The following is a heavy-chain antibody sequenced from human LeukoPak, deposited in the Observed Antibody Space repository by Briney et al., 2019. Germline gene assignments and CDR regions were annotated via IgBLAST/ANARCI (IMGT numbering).Heavy chain of an antibody. J-gene: IGHJ3*02. CDR2: ISSSSSTK. Sequence: GGSLRLSCAASGFTFSSYSMNWVRQAPGKGLEWVAYISSSSSTKYYADSVKGRFTISRDNAKNSLYLRMNSLRAEDTAVYYCACIPVGVVINDAFDIWGQGTMVTVSS. CDR1: GFTFSSYS. V-gene: IGHV3-48*01. CDR3: ACIPVGVVINDAFDI. D-gene: IGHD3-3*01.